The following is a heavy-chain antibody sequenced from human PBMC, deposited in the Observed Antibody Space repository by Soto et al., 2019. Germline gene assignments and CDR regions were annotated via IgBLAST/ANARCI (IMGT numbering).Heavy chain of an antibody. V-gene: IGHV3-15*01. CDR2: IKSKTDGGTT. Sequence: GGSLRLSCAASGFSFSNAWMSWVRQAPGKGLEWVGRIKSKTDGGTTGYAAPVKGRFTISRDDSKNTLYLQMNSLKTEDTAVYYCTTGLYGSGSSGGMDVWGQGTTVTVSS. D-gene: IGHD3-10*01. J-gene: IGHJ6*02. CDR1: GFSFSNAW. CDR3: TTGLYGSGSSGGMDV.